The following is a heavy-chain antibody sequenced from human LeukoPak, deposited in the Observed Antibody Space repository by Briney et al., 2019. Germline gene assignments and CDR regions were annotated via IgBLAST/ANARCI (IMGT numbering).Heavy chain of an antibody. CDR2: IYYSGST. CDR3: ARDLGLNDYSNYWFDP. CDR1: GGSISNYY. D-gene: IGHD4-11*01. J-gene: IGHJ5*02. V-gene: IGHV4-59*01. Sequence: SETLSLTCTVSGGSISNYYWSWIRQPPGKGLEWIGYIYYSGSTNYNPSLKSRVTISVDTSKNQFSLKLSSVTAADTAVYYCARDLGLNDYSNYWFDPWGQGTLVTVSS.